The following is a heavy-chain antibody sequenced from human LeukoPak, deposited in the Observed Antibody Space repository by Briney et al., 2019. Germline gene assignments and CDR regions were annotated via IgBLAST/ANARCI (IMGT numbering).Heavy chain of an antibody. CDR1: GGYLGSHY. V-gene: IGHV4-59*11. J-gene: IGHJ4*02. CDR2: IYDSGST. Sequence: SETLSLTCTVSGGYLGSHYWTWIRQPPGKGLEWIGYIYDSGSTYYHPSLKSRVTISVDTSKNQFSLRLSSATAADTAVYYCARGGVLESVDYWGQGTLVTVSS. CDR3: ARGGVLESVDY. D-gene: IGHD3-16*01.